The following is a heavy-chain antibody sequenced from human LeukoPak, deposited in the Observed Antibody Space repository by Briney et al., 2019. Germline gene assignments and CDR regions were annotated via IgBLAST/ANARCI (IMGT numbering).Heavy chain of an antibody. Sequence: GGSLRLSCAASGFIFSSYWMHWVRQVPGTGLVWVPRINSDGSSTSHADSVKGRFTISRDNAKNTLYLQMNSLRAEDTAFYYCAREGVAVAGKGGSFDYWGQGTLVTVSS. CDR2: INSDGSST. J-gene: IGHJ4*02. V-gene: IGHV3-74*01. CDR3: AREGVAVAGKGGSFDY. D-gene: IGHD6-19*01. CDR1: GFIFSSYW.